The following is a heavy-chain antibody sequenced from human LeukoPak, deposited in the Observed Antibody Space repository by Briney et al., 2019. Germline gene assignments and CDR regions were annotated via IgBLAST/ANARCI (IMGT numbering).Heavy chain of an antibody. J-gene: IGHJ3*02. V-gene: IGHV4-34*01. CDR2: INHSGST. D-gene: IGHD3-10*01. CDR1: GGSFSGYY. Sequence: SETLSLTCAVYGGSFSGYYWSWIRQPPGKGLEWIGEINHSGSTNYNPSLKSRVTISVDTSKNQFSLRLSSVTAADTAVYYCARHVLLWFGEIHFDIWGQGTMVTVSS. CDR3: ARHVLLWFGEIHFDI.